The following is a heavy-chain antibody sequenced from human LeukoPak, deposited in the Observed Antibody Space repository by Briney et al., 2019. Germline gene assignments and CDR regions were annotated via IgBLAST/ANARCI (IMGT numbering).Heavy chain of an antibody. Sequence: PGGSLRLSCAASGFTFSSYSMSWGRQAPGKGLEWVSSISSGSTYIYYADSMKGRFTISRDNAKNSLYLQMNTLRAEDTAVYYCARDRIYSGIYHDTFDIWGHGTMVTVSS. D-gene: IGHD1-26*01. J-gene: IGHJ3*02. CDR1: GFTFSSYS. CDR3: ARDRIYSGIYHDTFDI. V-gene: IGHV3-21*01. CDR2: ISSGSTYI.